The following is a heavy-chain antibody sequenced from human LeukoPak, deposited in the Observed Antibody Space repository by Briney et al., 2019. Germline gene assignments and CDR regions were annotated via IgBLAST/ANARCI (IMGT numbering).Heavy chain of an antibody. Sequence: SETLSLTCTVSGGSISSYYWSWIRQPAGKGLEWIGRIYTSGSTNYNPSLKSRVTISVDTSKNQFSLKLSSVTAADTAVYYCARVLGYCSGGSCYSYYYGMDVWGKGTTVTVSS. CDR3: ARVLGYCSGGSCYSYYYGMDV. J-gene: IGHJ6*04. V-gene: IGHV4-4*07. D-gene: IGHD2-15*01. CDR2: IYTSGST. CDR1: GGSISSYY.